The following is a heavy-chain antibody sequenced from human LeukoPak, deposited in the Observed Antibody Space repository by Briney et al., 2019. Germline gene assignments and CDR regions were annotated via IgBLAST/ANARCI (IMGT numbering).Heavy chain of an antibody. CDR1: GGSFSGYY. J-gene: IGHJ6*03. CDR3: ARVLMYSGSYADRGYYYYMDV. V-gene: IGHV4-34*01. Sequence: SETLSLTCAVYGGSFSGYYWSWIRQPPGKGLEWIGEINHSGSTNYNPSLKSRVTISVDTSKNQFSLKLSSVTAADTAVYYCARVLMYSGSYADRGYYYYMDVWGKGTTVTVSS. CDR2: INHSGST. D-gene: IGHD1-26*01.